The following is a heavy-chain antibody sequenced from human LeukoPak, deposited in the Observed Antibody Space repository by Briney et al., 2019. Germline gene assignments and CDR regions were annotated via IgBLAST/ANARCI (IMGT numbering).Heavy chain of an antibody. CDR2: IIPIFGTA. CDR3: ARDIVRGVNDAFDI. D-gene: IGHD3-10*01. V-gene: IGHV1-69*13. Sequence: SVKVSCKASGGTFSSYAISWVRQAPGQGLEWMGGIIPIFGTANYAQKFQGRVTITADESTSTAYMELSSLRSEDTAVYYCARDIVRGVNDAFDIWGQGTMVTVSS. CDR1: GGTFSSYA. J-gene: IGHJ3*02.